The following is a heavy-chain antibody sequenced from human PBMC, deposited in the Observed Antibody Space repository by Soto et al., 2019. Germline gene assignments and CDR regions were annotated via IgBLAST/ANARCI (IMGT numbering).Heavy chain of an antibody. CDR1: GCSISTYY. Sequence: AETLSLTCTVSGCSISTYYWSWIRQPPGKGLEWIGYTFYSGSTNYNPSLKSRVTISVDTSKNQFSLKLTSATAADTAVYYCAKDYVRGYSYLDPWGQGTLVTVSS. J-gene: IGHJ5*02. CDR2: TFYSGST. CDR3: AKDYVRGYSYLDP. V-gene: IGHV4-59*01. D-gene: IGHD3-10*02.